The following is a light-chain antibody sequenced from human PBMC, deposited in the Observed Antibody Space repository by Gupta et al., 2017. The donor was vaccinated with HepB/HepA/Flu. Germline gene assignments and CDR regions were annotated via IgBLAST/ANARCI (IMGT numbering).Light chain of an antibody. V-gene: IGKV3-20*01. J-gene: IGKJ4*01. CDR2: VAS. CDR1: QSVGANF. Sequence: IVLTQSPGTLSLSPGERASLSCRASQSVGANFLAWYQQKPGQAPRLLLSVASSRATGIPDRFSGSGSGTDFTLTISRLEPEDFAVYYCQQYATSPLTFGGGTKVEIK. CDR3: QQYATSPLT.